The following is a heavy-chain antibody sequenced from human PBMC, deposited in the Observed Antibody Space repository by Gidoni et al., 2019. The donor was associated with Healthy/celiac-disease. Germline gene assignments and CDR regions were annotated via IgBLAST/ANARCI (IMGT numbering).Heavy chain of an antibody. V-gene: IGHV1-46*01. J-gene: IGHJ4*02. Sequence: QVLLVQSGAEVKKPGASVKVSCKASGYTFTSYYMHWVRQAPGQGLEWMGIINPSGGSTSYAQNFQGRVTMNRDTSTSTVYMELSSLRSEDTAVYYCARDGSSSFGGGIAAAGTNYYFDYWGQGTLVTVSS. CDR1: GYTFTSYY. D-gene: IGHD6-13*01. CDR2: INPSGGST. CDR3: ARDGSSSFGGGIAAAGTNYYFDY.